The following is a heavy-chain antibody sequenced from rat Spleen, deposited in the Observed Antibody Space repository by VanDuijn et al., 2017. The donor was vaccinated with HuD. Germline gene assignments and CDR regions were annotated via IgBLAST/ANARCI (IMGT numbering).Heavy chain of an antibody. D-gene: IGHD1-9*01. CDR1: GITYSNYV. Sequence: EVQLVESGGGLVQPGRSLKLSCAASGITYSNYVMAWVRQAPTKGLEWVASISTGGGNTYYRDSVKGRFTISRDNAKSTLSLQMDSLRSEDTATYYCARRHYGYTDYFDYWGQGVMVTVSS. CDR2: ISTGGGNT. CDR3: ARRHYGYTDYFDY. V-gene: IGHV5-25*01. J-gene: IGHJ2*01.